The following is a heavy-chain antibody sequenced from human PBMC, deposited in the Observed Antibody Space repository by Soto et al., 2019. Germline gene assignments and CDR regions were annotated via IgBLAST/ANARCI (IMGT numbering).Heavy chain of an antibody. CDR3: ARQRIMTPDY. Sequence: SETLSLTCTVSGGSISSSSYYWGWIRQPPGKGLEWIGSIYYSGSTYYNPSLKSRVTISVDTSKNQFSLKLSSVTAADTAVYYCARQRIMTPDYWGQGNLVTVSS. CDR2: IYYSGST. D-gene: IGHD2-15*01. CDR1: GGSISSSSYY. J-gene: IGHJ4*02. V-gene: IGHV4-39*01.